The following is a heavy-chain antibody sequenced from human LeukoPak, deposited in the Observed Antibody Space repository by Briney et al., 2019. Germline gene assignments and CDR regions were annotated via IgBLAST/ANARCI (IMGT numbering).Heavy chain of an antibody. Sequence: SETLSLTCTVSGGSISSYYWSWIRQPPGKGLEWIGYIYYNGSTNYNPSLKSRVTISVDTSKNQFSLKLSSVTAADTAVYYCARGGSPRIAAAGDFDYWGQGTLVTVSS. CDR1: GGSISSYY. J-gene: IGHJ4*02. D-gene: IGHD6-13*01. V-gene: IGHV4-59*01. CDR3: ARGGSPRIAAAGDFDY. CDR2: IYYNGST.